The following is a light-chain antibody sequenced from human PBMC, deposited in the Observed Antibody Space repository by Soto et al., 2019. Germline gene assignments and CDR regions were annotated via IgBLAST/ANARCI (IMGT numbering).Light chain of an antibody. CDR1: PSVGSN. CDR3: QQYTNWPYT. Sequence: ELGLTQSPATLSVSPGERASLSCRASPSVGSNLAWYQQTAGQAPRLLIYGASTRATGIPARFSGCGSGTEFTLTISSLQSEDFAVYSCQQYTNWPYTFGQGTKLEIK. CDR2: GAS. V-gene: IGKV3-15*01. J-gene: IGKJ2*01.